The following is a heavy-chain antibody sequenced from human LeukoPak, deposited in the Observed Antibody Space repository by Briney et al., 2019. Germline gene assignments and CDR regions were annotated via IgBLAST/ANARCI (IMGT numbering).Heavy chain of an antibody. V-gene: IGHV3-48*03. J-gene: IGHJ3*02. CDR3: ARDSSGYCSSTSCPGDAFDI. Sequence: GGSLRLSCAASGFTFSSYEMNWVRQAPGKGLEWVSYISSSGSTIYYADSVKGRFTISRDNAKNSLYLQMNSLRAEDTAAYYCARDSSGYCSSTSCPGDAFDIWGQGTMVTVSS. CDR1: GFTFSSYE. D-gene: IGHD2-2*01. CDR2: ISSSGSTI.